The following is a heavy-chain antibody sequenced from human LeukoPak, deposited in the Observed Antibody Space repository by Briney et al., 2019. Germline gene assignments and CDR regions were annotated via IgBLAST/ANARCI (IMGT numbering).Heavy chain of an antibody. Sequence: PGGSLRLSCAASGFTFSSYAMSWVRQAPGKGLEWVSGISGSGGSTYYADSVKGRFTISSDNSKNTLYLQMNSLRAEDTAVYYCAKDRGSYRSGWYELDYWGQGTLVTVSS. CDR1: GFTFSSYA. V-gene: IGHV3-23*01. J-gene: IGHJ4*02. D-gene: IGHD6-19*01. CDR3: AKDRGSYRSGWYELDY. CDR2: ISGSGGST.